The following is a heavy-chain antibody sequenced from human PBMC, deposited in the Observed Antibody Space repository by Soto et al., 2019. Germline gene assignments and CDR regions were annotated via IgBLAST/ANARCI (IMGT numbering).Heavy chain of an antibody. CDR1: GGSISSSSYY. V-gene: IGHV4-39*01. D-gene: IGHD3-3*02. Sequence: QLQLQESGPGLVKPSETLSLTCTVSGGSISSSSYYWGWIRQPPGKGLEWIGSIYYSGSTYYNPPXTXRXPISVDTSTHQSSLKLSSVTAADTAVYYCASPKIAFYNWFDPWGQGTLVTVSS. CDR2: IYYSGST. CDR3: ASPKIAFYNWFDP. J-gene: IGHJ5*02.